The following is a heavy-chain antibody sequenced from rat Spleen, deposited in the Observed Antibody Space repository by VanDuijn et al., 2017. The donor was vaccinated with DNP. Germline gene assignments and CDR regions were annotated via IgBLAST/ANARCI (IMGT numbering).Heavy chain of an antibody. Sequence: EVQLVESGGGLVQPGRSLKLSCAASGLTFSDSNMAWVRQVPKKGLEWVATIIYDGSDTYYGDSVKGRFTISRDNAKSTLFLQMDSLRSEDTATYYCATGAYYFDSWGQGVMVTVSS. V-gene: IGHV5S10*01. CDR3: ATGAYYFDS. J-gene: IGHJ2*01. CDR2: IIYDGSDT. CDR1: GLTFSDSN.